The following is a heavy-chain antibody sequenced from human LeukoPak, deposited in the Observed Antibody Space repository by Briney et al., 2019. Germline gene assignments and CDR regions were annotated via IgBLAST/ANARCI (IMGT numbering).Heavy chain of an antibody. CDR2: INHSGST. V-gene: IGHV4-34*01. J-gene: IGHJ4*02. D-gene: IGHD3-22*01. CDR1: GGSFSGYY. CDR3: ASFAREGVVVTHFDY. Sequence: SETLSLTCAVYGGSFSGYYWSWIRQPPGKGLEWIGEINHSGSTNYNPSLKSRVTISVDSSKNQFSLKLRSVTSAATAVYYCASFAREGVVVTHFDYWGQGTLVTVSS.